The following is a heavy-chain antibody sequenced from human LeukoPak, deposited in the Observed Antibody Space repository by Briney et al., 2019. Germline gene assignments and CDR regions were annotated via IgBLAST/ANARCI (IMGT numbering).Heavy chain of an antibody. CDR1: GGSFSGYY. D-gene: IGHD5-12*01. J-gene: IGHJ5*02. Sequence: SETLSLTCSVYGGSFSGYYWSWIPQPPGNGLEWMGEINHSGSTNYNPSLKSRVTIPVDTSKNQFSLKLSAVTAADTAVYYCARRATTKANWFDPWGQGTLVTVSS. V-gene: IGHV4-34*01. CDR3: ARRATTKANWFDP. CDR2: INHSGST.